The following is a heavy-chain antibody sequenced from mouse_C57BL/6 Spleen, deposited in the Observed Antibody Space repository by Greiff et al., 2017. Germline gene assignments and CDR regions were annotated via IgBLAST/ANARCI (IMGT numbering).Heavy chain of an antibody. CDR2: IDPEDGAT. CDR1: GFNIKDYY. Sequence: VHVKQSGAELVRPGASVKLSCTASGFNIKDYYMHWVKQRPEQGLEWIGRIDPEDGATEYAPKFQGKATMTADTSSNTAYLQLSSLTSEDTAVYYCTTDDGYYWFAYWGQGTLVTVSA. V-gene: IGHV14-1*01. J-gene: IGHJ3*01. D-gene: IGHD2-3*01. CDR3: TTDDGYYWFAY.